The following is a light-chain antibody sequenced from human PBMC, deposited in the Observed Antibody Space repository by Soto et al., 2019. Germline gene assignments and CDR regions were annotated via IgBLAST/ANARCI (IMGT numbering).Light chain of an antibody. CDR1: SSNVGGYNY. V-gene: IGLV2-11*01. CDR2: DVS. J-gene: IGLJ1*01. Sequence: QYVLTQPLSVSGSPGQSVTISCSGTSSNVGGYNYVSWYQQHPGRAPKLMIYDVSKRPSGVPDRFSGSKSGNTASLTISGLQAEDEADYYCCSSAGRYNYVFGTGTKVTVL. CDR3: CSSAGRYNYV.